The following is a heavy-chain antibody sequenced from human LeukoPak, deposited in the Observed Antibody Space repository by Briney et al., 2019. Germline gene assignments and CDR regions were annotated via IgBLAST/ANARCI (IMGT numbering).Heavy chain of an antibody. D-gene: IGHD3-10*01. V-gene: IGHV1-18*01. CDR2: ISAYNGNT. CDR3: ARDPGAMVRGVTPFDY. CDR1: GYTFINYG. J-gene: IGHJ4*02. Sequence: ASVKVSCKASGYTFINYGITWVRQAPGQGLEWMGWISAYNGNTNYAQKLQGRVTMTTDASTSTAYMELRSLRSDDTAVYYCARDPGAMVRGVTPFDYWGQGTLVTVSS.